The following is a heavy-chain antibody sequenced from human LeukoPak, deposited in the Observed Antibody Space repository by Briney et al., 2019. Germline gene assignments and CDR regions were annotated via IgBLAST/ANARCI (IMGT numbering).Heavy chain of an antibody. CDR2: IYASGST. V-gene: IGHV4-61*02. CDR1: GGSISNLNYY. D-gene: IGHD3-22*01. CDR3: ARPSTYYYDSSGHGAFDI. J-gene: IGHJ3*02. Sequence: PSQTLSLTCTVSGGSISNLNYYWSWIRQPAGKGLEWIGRIYASGSTNYNPSLKRRVTISVDTSKNQFSLKLSSVTAADTAVYYCARPSTYYYDSSGHGAFDIWGQGTMVTVSS.